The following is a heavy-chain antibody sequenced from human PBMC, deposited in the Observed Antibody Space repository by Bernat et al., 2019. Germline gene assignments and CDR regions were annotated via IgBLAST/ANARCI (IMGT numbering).Heavy chain of an antibody. J-gene: IGHJ6*03. CDR1: GGSISSYY. CDR2: IYYSGST. CDR3: ARVRGYCSGGSCYAREGYYYYYYMDV. V-gene: IGHV4-59*01. Sequence: QLQLQESGPGLVKPSETLSLTCTVSGGSISSYYWSWIRQPPGKGLEWIGYIYYSGSTNYNPSLKSRVTISVDTSKNQFSLKLSSVTAADTAVYYCARVRGYCSGGSCYAREGYYYYYYMDVWGKGTTVTVSS. D-gene: IGHD2-15*01.